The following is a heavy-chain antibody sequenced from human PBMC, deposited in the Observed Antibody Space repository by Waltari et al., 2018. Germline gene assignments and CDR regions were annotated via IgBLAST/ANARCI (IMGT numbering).Heavy chain of an antibody. V-gene: IGHV3-23*04. J-gene: IGHJ5*02. Sequence: EGQQVESGGGLVQPGGPLSLPCPTSGFTLTNYALNWVRQAPGKGLEWVSAISAGGGATYYADSMKGRFTISRDNSKNTLYLQMNSLRAEDTAVYYCARVLRMGDLPHLSWGQGTLVTVSS. CDR1: GFTLTNYA. CDR3: ARVLRMGDLPHLS. CDR2: ISAGGGAT. D-gene: IGHD3-16*01.